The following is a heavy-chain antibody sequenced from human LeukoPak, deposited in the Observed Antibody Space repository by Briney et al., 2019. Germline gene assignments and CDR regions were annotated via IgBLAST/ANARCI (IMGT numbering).Heavy chain of an antibody. D-gene: IGHD6-6*01. CDR1: GGSFSGYY. J-gene: IGHJ3*02. Sequence: SETLSLTCAVYGGSFSGYYWSWIRQPPGKGLEWIGEINHSGSTNYNPSLKSRVTISVDTSKNQFSLKLSSVTAADTAVYYCGRKPRNDAFDIWGQGTMVTVSS. V-gene: IGHV4-34*01. CDR2: INHSGST. CDR3: GRKPRNDAFDI.